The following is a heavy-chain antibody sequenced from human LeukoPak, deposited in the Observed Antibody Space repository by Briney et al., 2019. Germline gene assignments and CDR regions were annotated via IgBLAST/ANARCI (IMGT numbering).Heavy chain of an antibody. CDR3: ARDAESGVVVPAARRRFDY. D-gene: IGHD2-2*01. CDR2: IIPIFGTA. V-gene: IGHV1-69*13. J-gene: IGHJ4*02. Sequence: GASVKVSCKASGGTFSSYAISWVRQAPGQGLEWMGGIIPIFGTANYAQKFQGRVTITADESTSTAYMELSSLRSEDTAVYYCARDAESGVVVPAARRRFDYWGQGTLVTVSS. CDR1: GGTFSSYA.